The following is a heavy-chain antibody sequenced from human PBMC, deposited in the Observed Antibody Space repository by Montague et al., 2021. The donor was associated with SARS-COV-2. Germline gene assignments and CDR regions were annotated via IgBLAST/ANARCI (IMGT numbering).Heavy chain of an antibody. D-gene: IGHD3-9*01. CDR1: GFRFSSYA. V-gene: IGHV3-23*01. J-gene: IGHJ5*02. CDR3: AKSAYYDILNWFDP. CDR2: ISGSGGAT. Sequence: SLRLSCAASGFRFSSYAMSWVRRAPGKGLEWVSAISGSGGATYYADSVKGRFIISRASSKKTMFLQMNRLKPEDPAVYYCAKSAYYDILNWFDPWGQGTLVTVSS.